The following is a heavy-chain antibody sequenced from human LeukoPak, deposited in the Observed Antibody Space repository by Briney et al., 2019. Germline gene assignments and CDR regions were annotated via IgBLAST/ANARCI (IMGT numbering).Heavy chain of an antibody. V-gene: IGHV4-34*01. Sequence: SETLSLTCAVYGGSFSGYYWSWIRQPPGKGLEWIGEINHSGSTNYNPSLKSRVTISVDTSKNQFSLKLSSVTAADTAVYYCARGKYYYDSSGYATRLYFDYWGQGTLVTVSS. CDR3: ARGKYYYDSSGYATRLYFDY. J-gene: IGHJ4*02. D-gene: IGHD3-22*01. CDR2: INHSGST. CDR1: GGSFSGYY.